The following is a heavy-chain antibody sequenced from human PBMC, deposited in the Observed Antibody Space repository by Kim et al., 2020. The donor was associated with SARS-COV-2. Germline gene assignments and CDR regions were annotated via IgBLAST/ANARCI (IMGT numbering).Heavy chain of an antibody. CDR1: GGTFSSYA. J-gene: IGHJ6*02. V-gene: IGHV1-69*13. D-gene: IGHD6-13*01. CDR2: IIPIFGTA. CDR3: ARIQPQMVQQQLGRYYYYGMDV. Sequence: SVKVSCKASGGTFSSYAISWVRQAPGQGLEWMGGIIPIFGTANYAQKFQGRVTITADESTSTAYMELSSLRSEDTAVYYCARIQPQMVQQQLGRYYYYGMDVWGQGTTVTVSS.